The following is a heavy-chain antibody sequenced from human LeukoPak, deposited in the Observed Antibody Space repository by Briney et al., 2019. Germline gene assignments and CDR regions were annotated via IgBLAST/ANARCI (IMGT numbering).Heavy chain of an antibody. V-gene: IGHV3-23*01. CDR3: AKDPNSSGYLAGDY. Sequence: GGSLRLSCAASGFTFSSYAMSWVRQAPGKGPEWVLAISGSGGSTYYADSVKGRFTISRDNSKNTLYLQMNSLRAEDTAVYYCAKDPNSSGYLAGDYWGQGTLVTVSS. J-gene: IGHJ4*02. CDR1: GFTFSSYA. D-gene: IGHD3-22*01. CDR2: ISGSGGST.